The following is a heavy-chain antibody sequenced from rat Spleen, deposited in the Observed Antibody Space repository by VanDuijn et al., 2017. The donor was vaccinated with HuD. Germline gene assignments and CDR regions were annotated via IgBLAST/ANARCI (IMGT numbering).Heavy chain of an antibody. CDR3: ARRHYGYTDYFDY. D-gene: IGHD1-9*01. CDR2: ISYDGIST. J-gene: IGHJ2*01. CDR1: GFTFNNYV. V-gene: IGHV5-29*01. Sequence: EVQLVESGGGLVQPGRSLKLSCAASGFTFNNYVMTWVRQAPAKGLEWVATISYDGISTYYRDSVRGRFTISSNNAKSTLSLQVDSLRSEDTATYYCARRHYGYTDYFDYWGQGVMVTVSS.